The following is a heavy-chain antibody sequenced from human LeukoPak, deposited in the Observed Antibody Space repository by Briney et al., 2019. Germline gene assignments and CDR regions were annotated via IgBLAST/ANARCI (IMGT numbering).Heavy chain of an antibody. CDR3: GRGGSSWLYFFEY. J-gene: IGHJ4*02. D-gene: IGHD6-13*01. V-gene: IGHV3-23*01. Sequence: GGSLRLSCAASGFTFSTYAMSWVRQAPGKGLEWVSSISGGGGNTYLADSVKGRFTISRDNSKNTLYLQMNSLRAEDTALYYCGRGGSSWLYFFEYWGRGTPVTVSS. CDR2: ISGGGGNT. CDR1: GFTFSTYA.